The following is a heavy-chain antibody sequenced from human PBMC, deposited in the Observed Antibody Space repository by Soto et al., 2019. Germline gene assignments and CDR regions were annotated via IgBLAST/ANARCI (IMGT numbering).Heavy chain of an antibody. D-gene: IGHD3-22*01. CDR3: AKILYDSYTSPLDY. J-gene: IGHJ4*02. Sequence: QVQLVESGGGVVQPGTTLTLSCAPSGCTFSRFGMHWLRQAQGKGPEWVAIIAYDGRKAYYADSVKGRFTISRDNSRNTLYLQMNSLRAEDTAVYHCAKILYDSYTSPLDYWGQGTLVTVSS. V-gene: IGHV3-30*18. CDR2: IAYDGRKA. CDR1: GCTFSRFG.